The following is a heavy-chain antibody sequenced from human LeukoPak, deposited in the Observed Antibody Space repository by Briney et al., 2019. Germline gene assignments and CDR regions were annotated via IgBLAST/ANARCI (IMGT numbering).Heavy chain of an antibody. CDR1: GYRFTSYW. Sequence: GESLKISCKGSGYRFTSYWIGWVRQLPGKGLEWMGIIYPGDSDTRYSPSFQGQVTFSADKSISTAYLQWSSLKASDTAMYYCATGYSSGWWVGTFDYWGQGTLVTVSS. CDR2: IYPGDSDT. D-gene: IGHD6-19*01. V-gene: IGHV5-51*01. CDR3: ATGYSSGWWVGTFDY. J-gene: IGHJ4*02.